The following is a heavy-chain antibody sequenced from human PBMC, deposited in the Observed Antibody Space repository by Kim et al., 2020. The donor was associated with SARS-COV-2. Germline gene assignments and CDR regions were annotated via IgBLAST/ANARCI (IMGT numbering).Heavy chain of an antibody. CDR2: INAGNGNT. V-gene: IGHV1-3*01. CDR3: ARATAPFWQLVGGGWFDP. J-gene: IGHJ5*02. Sequence: ASVKVSCKASGYTFTSYAMHWVRQAPGQRLEWMGWINAGNGNTKYSQKFQGRVTITRDTSASTAYMELSSLRSEDTAVYYCARATAPFWQLVGGGWFDPWGQGTLVTVSS. CDR1: GYTFTSYA. D-gene: IGHD6-6*01.